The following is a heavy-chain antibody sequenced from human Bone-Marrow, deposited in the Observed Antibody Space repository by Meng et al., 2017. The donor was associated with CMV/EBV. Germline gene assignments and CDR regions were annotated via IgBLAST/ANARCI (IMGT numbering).Heavy chain of an antibody. J-gene: IGHJ4*02. D-gene: IGHD3-3*01. V-gene: IGHV4-59*01. Sequence: SEPLSLTCTVSGGSISSYYWSWIRQPPGKGLEWIGYIYYSGSTNYNPSLKSRVTMSVDTSKNPFSLKLSSVTAADTAVYYCARVGDGDFWSGFEDYFDDWGQGTLVTVSS. CDR1: GGSISSYY. CDR2: IYYSGST. CDR3: ARVGDGDFWSGFEDYFDD.